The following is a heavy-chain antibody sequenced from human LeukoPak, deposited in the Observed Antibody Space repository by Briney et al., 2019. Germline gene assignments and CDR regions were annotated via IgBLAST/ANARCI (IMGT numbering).Heavy chain of an antibody. J-gene: IGHJ5*02. CDR3: ARDRKCSGGSCYSLSP. D-gene: IGHD2-15*01. CDR2: INPSGGST. Sequence: ASVKVSCKASGYTFTSYYMHWVRQAPGQGLEWMGIINPSGGSTSYAQKFQGRVTMTRDTSTSTVYMELSSLRSEDTAVYYCARDRKCSGGSCYSLSPWGQGTLVTVSS. V-gene: IGHV1-46*01. CDR1: GYTFTSYY.